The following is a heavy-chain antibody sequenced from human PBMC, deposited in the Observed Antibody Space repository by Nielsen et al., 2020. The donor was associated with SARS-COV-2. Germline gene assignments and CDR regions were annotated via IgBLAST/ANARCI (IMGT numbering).Heavy chain of an antibody. CDR3: ARVISPGSGSYRWFDP. V-gene: IGHV4-38-2*02. CDR2: IYHSGST. CDR1: GYSISSDYY. D-gene: IGHD3-10*01. J-gene: IGHJ5*02. Sequence: SETLSLTCTVSGYSISSDYYWGWIRQSPGKGLEWIGNIYHSGSTFYKPSLKSRVIISVDTSKTQFSLKLRSVTAADTAVYYCARVISPGSGSYRWFDPWGQGTLVTVSS.